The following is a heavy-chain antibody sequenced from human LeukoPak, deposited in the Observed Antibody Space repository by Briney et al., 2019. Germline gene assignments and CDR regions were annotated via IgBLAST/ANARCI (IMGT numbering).Heavy chain of an antibody. Sequence: PSETLSLTCAVYGGSFSGYYWSWIRQPPGKGLEWIGEINHSGSTNYNPSLKSRVTISVDTSRNQFSLKLSSVTAADTAVYYCARWEQQLVSGGFDPWGQGTLVTVSS. CDR1: GGSFSGYY. V-gene: IGHV4-34*01. CDR3: ARWEQQLVSGGFDP. J-gene: IGHJ5*02. CDR2: INHSGST. D-gene: IGHD6-13*01.